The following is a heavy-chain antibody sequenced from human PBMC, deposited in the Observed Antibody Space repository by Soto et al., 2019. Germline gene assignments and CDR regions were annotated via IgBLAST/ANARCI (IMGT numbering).Heavy chain of an antibody. CDR3: ARASYSSGWYNWFDP. CDR1: GYTFTSYG. J-gene: IGHJ5*02. V-gene: IGHV1-18*04. Sequence: QVQLVQSGAEVKKPGASVKVSCKASGYTFTSYGISWVRQAPGQGLEWMGWISAYNGNTNYAQKLQGRVTMTTDTPTSTAYMELRSLRSDDTVVYYCARASYSSGWYNWFDPWGQGTLVTVSS. CDR2: ISAYNGNT. D-gene: IGHD6-19*01.